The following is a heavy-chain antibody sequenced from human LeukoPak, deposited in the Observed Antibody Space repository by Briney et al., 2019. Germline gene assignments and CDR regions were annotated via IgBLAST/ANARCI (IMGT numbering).Heavy chain of an antibody. V-gene: IGHV1-2*02. CDR3: ARRGSGSGSYYHLGY. CDR1: GYTFTGYY. Sequence: ASVKVSCKASGYTFTGYYMHWVRQAPGQGLEWMGWINPSSGGTNYAQKFQGRVTMTRDTSISTAYMELSRLRSDDTAVYYCARRGSGSGSYYHLGYWGQGTLVTVSS. CDR2: INPSSGGT. J-gene: IGHJ4*02. D-gene: IGHD3-10*01.